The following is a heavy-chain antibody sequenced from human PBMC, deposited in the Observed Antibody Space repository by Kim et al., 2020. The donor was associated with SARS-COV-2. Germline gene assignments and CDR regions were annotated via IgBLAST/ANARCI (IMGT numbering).Heavy chain of an antibody. CDR2: IYYSGGT. D-gene: IGHD3-3*01. J-gene: IGHJ2*01. Sequence: EWIGYIYYSGGTYYNPSLKSRVTISVDTSKNQFSLKLSSVTAADTAVYYCARDEIRVTIFGVAPRYFDLWGRGTLVTVSS. V-gene: IGHV4-31*02. CDR3: ARDEIRVTIFGVAPRYFDL.